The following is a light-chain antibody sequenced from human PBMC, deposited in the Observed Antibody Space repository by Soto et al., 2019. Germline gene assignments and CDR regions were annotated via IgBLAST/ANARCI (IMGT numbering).Light chain of an antibody. J-gene: IGKJ1*01. CDR3: MQGTHWPWT. Sequence: DVVMPQSPLSLPVTLGQPASISCRSSQSLVSSDGNTYLIWCQQRPGQSPRRLIYKVSNRDSGVPDRFSGSGAGSDFTLKISRVEAEDVGVYYCMQGTHWPWTFGQGTKVEIK. CDR1: QSLVSSDGNTY. V-gene: IGKV2-30*01. CDR2: KVS.